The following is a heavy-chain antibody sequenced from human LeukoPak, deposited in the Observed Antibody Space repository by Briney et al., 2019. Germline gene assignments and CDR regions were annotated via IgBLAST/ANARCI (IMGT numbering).Heavy chain of an antibody. Sequence: GGTLRHSRAPSRFTLSSYGMHWVREAPGKGGEWVAVIWYDGGNQFYAVSLKGRFTISRDNSKNTLYLQMNSLRAEDTAVYYCARVNRGDAFDSWGQGTLVSVAS. CDR3: ARVNRGDAFDS. CDR1: RFTLSSYG. D-gene: IGHD3-16*02. CDR2: IWYDGGNQ. V-gene: IGHV3-33*01. J-gene: IGHJ3*02.